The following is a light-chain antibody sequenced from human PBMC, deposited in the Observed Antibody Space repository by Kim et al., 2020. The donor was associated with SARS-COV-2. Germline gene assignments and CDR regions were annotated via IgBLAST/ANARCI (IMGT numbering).Light chain of an antibody. CDR3: QQYDNWPLT. V-gene: IGKV3-15*01. CDR2: GAS. Sequence: DIVVTQSPATLSVSPGERATLSCRASQSVSRNLAWYQQKPGQAPRLLIYGASTRATDIPARFSGSGSGTDFTLTISSLQSEDFAVYYCQQYDNWPLTFGQGTKVDIK. J-gene: IGKJ1*01. CDR1: QSVSRN.